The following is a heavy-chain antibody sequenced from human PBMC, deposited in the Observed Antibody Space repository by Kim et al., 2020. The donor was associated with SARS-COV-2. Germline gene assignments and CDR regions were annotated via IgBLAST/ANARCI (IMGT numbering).Heavy chain of an antibody. D-gene: IGHD3-3*01. CDR1: GGSISSYY. CDR2: IYYSGNT. V-gene: IGHV4-59*13. J-gene: IGHJ5*02. Sequence: SETLSLTCTVSGGSISSYYWSWIRQPPGKGLEWIGYIYYSGNTNYNPSLKSRVTISVDTSKNQFSLKLSSVTAADTAVYYCASHYDFWSGYFQFDPWGQGTLVTVSS. CDR3: ASHYDFWSGYFQFDP.